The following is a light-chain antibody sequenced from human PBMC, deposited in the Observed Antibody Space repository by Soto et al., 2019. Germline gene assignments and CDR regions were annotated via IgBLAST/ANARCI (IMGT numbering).Light chain of an antibody. CDR1: NSNIGNNY. CDR2: GNN. J-gene: IGLJ2*01. V-gene: IGLV1-51*01. Sequence: QSVVTQPPSVSAAPRQRVTISCSGSNSNIGNNYVSWYQQLPGTAPKLLIYGNNTRPSGIPDRFSGSKSGTSATLGIAGLQTGDEADYYCVTWDNSLSAVVFGGGTKVTVL. CDR3: VTWDNSLSAVV.